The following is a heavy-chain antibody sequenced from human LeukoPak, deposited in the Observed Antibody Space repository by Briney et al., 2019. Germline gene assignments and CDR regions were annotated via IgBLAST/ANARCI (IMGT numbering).Heavy chain of an antibody. CDR3: ARDLLYYYDY. CDR2: IWYDGSNK. V-gene: IGHV3-33*01. J-gene: IGHJ4*02. Sequence: GRSLRLSRAASGFTFSSYGMHWVRQAPGKGLEWVAVIWYDGSNKYYADSVKGRFTISRDNSKNTLYLQMNSLRAEDTAVYYCARDLLYYYDYWGQGTLVTVSS. CDR1: GFTFSSYG.